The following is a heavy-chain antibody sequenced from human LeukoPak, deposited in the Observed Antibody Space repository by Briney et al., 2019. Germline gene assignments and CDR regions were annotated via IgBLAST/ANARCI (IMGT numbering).Heavy chain of an antibody. V-gene: IGHV3-30-3*01. Sequence: GRSLRLSCAASGFTFSSYAMHWVRQAPGKGLEWVAVISYDGSNKYYADSVKGRFTISRDNSKNTLYLQMNSLRAEDTAVYYCARDLFVGSSSFYGMDVWGQGTTVTVSS. CDR3: ARDLFVGSSSFYGMDV. CDR1: GFTFSSYA. CDR2: ISYDGSNK. D-gene: IGHD6-13*01. J-gene: IGHJ6*02.